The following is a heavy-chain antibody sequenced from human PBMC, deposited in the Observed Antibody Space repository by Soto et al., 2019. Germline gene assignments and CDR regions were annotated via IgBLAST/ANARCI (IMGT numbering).Heavy chain of an antibody. CDR1: EFTFINYA. Sequence: QVQLVESGGGVVQPGTSLRLSCAASEFTFINYAMHWVRQAPGKGLEWVALISYGGGNKYYADSVKGRFTISRDNSRDTLYLQMNSLRLEDKAVYYCARDLSGVNSGWYGWYFDLWGRGTLVTVSS. J-gene: IGHJ2*01. CDR2: ISYGGGNK. D-gene: IGHD6-19*01. CDR3: ARDLSGVNSGWYGWYFDL. V-gene: IGHV3-30-3*01.